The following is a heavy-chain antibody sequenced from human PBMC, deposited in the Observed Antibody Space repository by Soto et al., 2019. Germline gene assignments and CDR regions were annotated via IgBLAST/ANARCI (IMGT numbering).Heavy chain of an antibody. V-gene: IGHV1-69*12. J-gene: IGHJ4*02. CDR1: GGTFSSYA. D-gene: IGHD3-22*01. CDR2: IIPIFGTA. Sequence: QVQLVQSGAEVKKPGSSVKVSCKASGGTFSSYAISWVRQAPGQGLEWMGGIIPIFGTANYAQKFQGRVTRTADESTSAGYMELSSLRSEDTAVYYCASLGPRQAALPYASSGYFGYWGQGTLVTVSS. CDR3: ASLGPRQAALPYASSGYFGY.